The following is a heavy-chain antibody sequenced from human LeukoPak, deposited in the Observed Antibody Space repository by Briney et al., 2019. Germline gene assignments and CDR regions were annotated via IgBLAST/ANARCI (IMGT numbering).Heavy chain of an antibody. CDR3: ARDLSPLFQH. CDR1: GGSISSNNYY. V-gene: IGHV4-39*07. CDR2: IYYSGST. J-gene: IGHJ1*01. D-gene: IGHD3-16*02. Sequence: SETLSLTCTVSGGSISSNNYYWGWIRQPPGKGLEWIGSIYYSGSTYNPSLKSRVTISLDTSKNQFSLKLNSVTAADTAVYYCARDLSPLFQHWGQGTLVTVSS.